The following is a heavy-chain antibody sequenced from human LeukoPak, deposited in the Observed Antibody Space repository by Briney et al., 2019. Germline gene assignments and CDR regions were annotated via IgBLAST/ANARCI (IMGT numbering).Heavy chain of an antibody. CDR3: TITIFGVAPLYYYMDV. Sequence: GGSLRLSCAASGFTFSNAWMSWVRQAPGKGLEWVGRIKSKTDGGTTDYAAPVKGRFTISRDDSKNTLYLQMNSLKTEDTAVYYCTITIFGVAPLYYYMDVWGKGTTVTVSS. CDR1: GFTFSNAW. CDR2: IKSKTDGGTT. V-gene: IGHV3-15*01. D-gene: IGHD3-3*01. J-gene: IGHJ6*03.